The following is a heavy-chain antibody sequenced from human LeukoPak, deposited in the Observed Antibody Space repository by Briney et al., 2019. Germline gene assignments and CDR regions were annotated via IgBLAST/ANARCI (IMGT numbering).Heavy chain of an antibody. CDR1: GFTVSSNY. CDR2: IYSGGST. V-gene: IGHV3-53*05. J-gene: IGHJ4*02. D-gene: IGHD1-26*01. Sequence: GGSLRLSCAATGFTVSSNYMSWARQAPGKGLEWVSIIYSGGSTYYADSVKGRFTISRDNSKNTLYLQMNSLRAEDTAVYYCAKSSLVGAHRTFDYWGQGTLVTVSS. CDR3: AKSSLVGAHRTFDY.